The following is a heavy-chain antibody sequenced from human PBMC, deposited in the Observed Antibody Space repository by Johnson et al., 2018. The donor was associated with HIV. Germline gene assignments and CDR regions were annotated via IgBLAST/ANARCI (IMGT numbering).Heavy chain of an antibody. CDR1: GLTVSSNY. V-gene: IGHV3-53*01. D-gene: IGHD3-22*01. Sequence: VQLVESGGGLIQPGGSLRLSCAASGLTVSSNYMSWVRQAPGKGLEWVSVIYSGGSTYYADSVKGRFTISRENAKNSLYFKMKSLRAGDTGVYYCTRITVRGQHDAFDIWGQGSMVTVSS. CDR3: TRITVRGQHDAFDI. CDR2: IYSGGST. J-gene: IGHJ3*02.